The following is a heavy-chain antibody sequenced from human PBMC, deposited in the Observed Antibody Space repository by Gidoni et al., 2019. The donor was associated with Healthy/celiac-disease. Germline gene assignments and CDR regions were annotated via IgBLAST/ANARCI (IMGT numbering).Heavy chain of an antibody. D-gene: IGHD2-15*01. V-gene: IGHV5-51*01. CDR1: GYSFTSYW. J-gene: IGHJ4*02. CDR3: ARRSRGGMTTADY. CDR2: IYPGDSDT. Sequence: EVQLVQSGAEVKKPGESLKLSCQGSGYSFTSYWIGWVRQLPGKGLEWMGIIYPGDSDTRYSTSFQGQFTISADKSISTDYLQWSSLKASDTAMYYCARRSRGGMTTADYWGQGTLVTVSS.